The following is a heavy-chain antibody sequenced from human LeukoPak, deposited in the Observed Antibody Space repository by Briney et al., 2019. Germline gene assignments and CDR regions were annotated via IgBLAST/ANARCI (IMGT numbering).Heavy chain of an antibody. J-gene: IGHJ3*02. CDR3: ARVAALGAFDI. Sequence: SETLSLTCTVSGGSISSYYWSWIRQPPGKGLEWIGYIYYSGSTNYNPSLKSRVTISVDTSKNQFSLKPSSVTAADTAVYYCARVAALGAFDIWGQGTMVTVSS. CDR2: IYYSGST. V-gene: IGHV4-59*01. D-gene: IGHD2-15*01. CDR1: GGSISSYY.